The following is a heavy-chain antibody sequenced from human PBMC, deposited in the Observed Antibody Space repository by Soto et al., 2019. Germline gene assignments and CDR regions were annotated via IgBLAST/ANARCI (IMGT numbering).Heavy chain of an antibody. CDR3: ARRGSGYEYYYFYY. CDR1: GGSISRYY. J-gene: IGHJ4*02. D-gene: IGHD5-12*01. Sequence: QVQLQESGPGLVKPSETLSLTCTVSGGSISRYYWSWIRQPPGKGLEWIGYIFYSGSTNYNPSLKSRVTMSVDTSENQVSLQLSPVTAADTAVYYCARRGSGYEYYYFYYWGQGTLVTVSS. CDR2: IFYSGST. V-gene: IGHV4-59*12.